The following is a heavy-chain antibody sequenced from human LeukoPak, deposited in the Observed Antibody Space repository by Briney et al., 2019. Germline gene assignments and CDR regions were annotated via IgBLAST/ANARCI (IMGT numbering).Heavy chain of an antibody. V-gene: IGHV4-31*03. CDR1: GGSISSGGYY. D-gene: IGHD3-10*01. CDR2: IYYSGST. J-gene: IGHJ5*02. CDR3: ARFGGMVREFDP. Sequence: SETLSLTCTVSGGSISSGGYYWSWIRQHPGKGLEWIGYIYYSGSTYYNPSLKSRVTISVDTSKNQLSLKLSSVTAADTAVYYCARFGGMVREFDPWGQGTLVTVSS.